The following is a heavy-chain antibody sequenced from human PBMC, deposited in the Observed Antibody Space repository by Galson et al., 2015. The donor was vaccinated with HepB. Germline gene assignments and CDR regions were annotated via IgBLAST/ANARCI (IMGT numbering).Heavy chain of an antibody. CDR1: GFSLSNSGMC. J-gene: IGHJ4*02. D-gene: IGHD2-21*01. CDR3: ARINPGGFTSGDGFIFDY. CDR2: IDWEDDK. Sequence: PALAKPTQTLTLTCTFSGFSLSNSGMCVSWIRQPPGKALEWLALIDWEDDKYYSTSLKSRLTISKEASKNQVVLTMTNVDPADTATYYCARINPGGFTSGDGFIFDYWGRGILVTVSS. V-gene: IGHV2-70*01.